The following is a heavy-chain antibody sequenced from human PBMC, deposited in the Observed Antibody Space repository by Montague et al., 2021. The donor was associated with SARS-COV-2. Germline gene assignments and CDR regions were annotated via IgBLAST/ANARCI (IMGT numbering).Heavy chain of an antibody. Sequence: SLRLSCAASGFTFSSYSMNWVRQAPGKGLEWVSSISSSSSYIYYADSVKGRFTISRDNAKKSLYLRMNSLRAEDTAVYYCARDPGYYYDSSGLIDYWGQGTLVTVSS. CDR3: ARDPGYYYDSSGLIDY. CDR2: ISSSSSYI. J-gene: IGHJ4*02. V-gene: IGHV3-21*01. CDR1: GFTFSSYS. D-gene: IGHD3-22*01.